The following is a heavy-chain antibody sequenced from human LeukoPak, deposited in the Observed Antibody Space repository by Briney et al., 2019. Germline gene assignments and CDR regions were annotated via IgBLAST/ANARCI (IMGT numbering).Heavy chain of an antibody. V-gene: IGHV3-48*01. Sequence: PGGSLRLSCAASGFTFSSYNMNWVRQAPGKGLEWVSYISSRGSTIYYADSVKGRFTISRDNAKNSLYLQMNSLRAEDTAVYYCARWDTAMVPYWGQGTLVTVSS. CDR1: GFTFSSYN. J-gene: IGHJ4*02. CDR3: ARWDTAMVPY. D-gene: IGHD5-18*01. CDR2: ISSRGSTI.